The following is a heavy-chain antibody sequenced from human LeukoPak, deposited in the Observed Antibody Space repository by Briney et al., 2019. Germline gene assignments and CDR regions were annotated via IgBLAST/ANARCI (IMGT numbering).Heavy chain of an antibody. J-gene: IGHJ4*02. CDR1: GFTFSSYA. Sequence: AGSLRLSCAPSGFTFSSYAMSWVRQAPGKGLEWVSAIRGSGGSTYYADSVKGRLTISRDNSKNTLYLQMNSQTAEDTAGYYCAKDPVAAARPIYFDYWGQGTLVTVSS. V-gene: IGHV3-23*01. CDR2: IRGSGGST. D-gene: IGHD6-13*01. CDR3: AKDPVAAARPIYFDY.